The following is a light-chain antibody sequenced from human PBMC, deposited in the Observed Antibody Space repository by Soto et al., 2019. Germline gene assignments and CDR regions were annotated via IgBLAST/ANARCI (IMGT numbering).Light chain of an antibody. J-gene: IGLJ2*01. CDR3: SSYAGSNNFVV. V-gene: IGLV2-8*01. Sequence: HSALTQPPSASGSPGQSVTISCTGTSSDVGGYNYVSWYQQYPGKAPKLMIYEVSKRPSGVPDRFSGSKSANTASLTVSGLQAEDEADYYCSSYAGSNNFVVFGGGTKLTVL. CDR1: SSDVGGYNY. CDR2: EVS.